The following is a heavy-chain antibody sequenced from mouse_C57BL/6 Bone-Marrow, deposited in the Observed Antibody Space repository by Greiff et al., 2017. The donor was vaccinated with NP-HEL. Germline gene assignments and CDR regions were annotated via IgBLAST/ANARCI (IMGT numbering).Heavy chain of an antibody. D-gene: IGHD2-3*01. CDR1: GYTFTSYW. CDR2: IDPSDSYT. V-gene: IGHV1-59*01. CDR3: ARARGYYSY. J-gene: IGHJ2*01. Sequence: VQLQQPGAELVRPGTSVKLSCKASGYTFTSYWMHWVKQRPGQGLEWIGVIDPSDSYTNYNQKFKGKATLTVDTSSSTAYMQLSSLTSEDSAVYYCARARGYYSYWGQGTTLTVSS.